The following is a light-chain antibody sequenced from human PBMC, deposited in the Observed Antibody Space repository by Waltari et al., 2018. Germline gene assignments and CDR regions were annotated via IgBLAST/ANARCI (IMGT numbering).Light chain of an antibody. J-gene: IGKJ1*01. CDR2: AAS. CDR1: QDIRNA. Sequence: DIQMTQSPSSLSASVGDRVTITCRASQDIRNALAWYQQKPGKAPKLLLYAASRLESGVPARFSGSGSGTDYTLTSPVLQPEDSETYYCQKFSGILWTFGQGTKVEIK. CDR3: QKFSGILWT. V-gene: IGKV1-NL1*01.